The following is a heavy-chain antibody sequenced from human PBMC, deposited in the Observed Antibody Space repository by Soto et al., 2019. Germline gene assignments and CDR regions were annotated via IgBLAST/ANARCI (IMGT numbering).Heavy chain of an antibody. J-gene: IGHJ4*02. CDR3: ARVSATYSSSWRGPFDY. V-gene: IGHV1-3*01. CDR1: GYTFTTYA. CDR2: INADNGNT. D-gene: IGHD6-13*01. Sequence: ASVKVSCKASGYTFTTYAIHWVRQAPGQSPEWMGWINADNGNTRYSQKFQGRITITRDTSASTAYMELSSLRSDDTAVYYCARVSATYSSSWRGPFDYWGQGTLITVSS.